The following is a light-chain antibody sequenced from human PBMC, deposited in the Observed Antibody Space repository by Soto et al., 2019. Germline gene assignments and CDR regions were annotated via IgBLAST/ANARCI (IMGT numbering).Light chain of an antibody. CDR3: QQYGTSPRT. V-gene: IGKV3-20*01. CDR1: QIVSSTY. J-gene: IGKJ5*01. CDR2: HAS. Sequence: EIVLTQSPGTLSLSPGERATLSCRASQIVSSTYLAWFQQKPGQAPRLLIYHASARATGIPARFSGSGSGTDFTLTISRLEPEDFAVYICQQYGTSPRTFGQGTRLEIK.